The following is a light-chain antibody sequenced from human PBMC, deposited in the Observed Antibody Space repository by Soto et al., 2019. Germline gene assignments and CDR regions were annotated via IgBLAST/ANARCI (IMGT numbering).Light chain of an antibody. CDR2: EVT. CDR3: SSYAGNNDGV. CDR1: SSDVGAFND. Sequence: QSALTQPPSASGSPGQSVTISCTGTSSDVGAFNDVSWYQQHPGKAPRLIIYEVTKRPSRVPDRFSGSKSGNTASLTVSGHQTEDEADYYCSSYAGNNDGVFGGGTKLTVL. J-gene: IGLJ3*02. V-gene: IGLV2-8*01.